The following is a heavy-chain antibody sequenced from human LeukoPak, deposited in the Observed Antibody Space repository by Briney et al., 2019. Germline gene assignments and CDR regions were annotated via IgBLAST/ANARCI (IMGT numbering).Heavy chain of an antibody. V-gene: IGHV3-21*01. D-gene: IGHD2-15*01. CDR1: GFTFSSYS. Sequence: GGSLRLSCAVSGFTFSSYSINWVRQAPGKGLEWVSSNSSSSSYIYYADSVKGRFTISRDNARNSLYLQMNSLRAKDTAVYYCARDGLAAATLHWCFDLWGRGTLVTVSS. J-gene: IGHJ2*01. CDR2: NSSSSSYI. CDR3: ARDGLAAATLHWCFDL.